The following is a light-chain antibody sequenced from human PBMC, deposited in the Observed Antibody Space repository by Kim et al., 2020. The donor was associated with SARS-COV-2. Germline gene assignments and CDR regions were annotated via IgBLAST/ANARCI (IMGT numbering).Light chain of an antibody. J-gene: IGLJ1*01. CDR2: DVS. Sequence: QSALTQPASVSGSPGQSITISCTGTSSDVGGYNYVSWYQQHPGKAPKLMIYDVSKRPSGVSNRFSGSKSANTASLTISGLQAEDEANYYCSSYTSISTKVFGTGTKVTVL. CDR1: SSDVGGYNY. V-gene: IGLV2-14*01. CDR3: SSYTSISTKV.